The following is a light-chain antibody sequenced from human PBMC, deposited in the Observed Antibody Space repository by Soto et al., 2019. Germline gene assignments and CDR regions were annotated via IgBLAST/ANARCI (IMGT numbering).Light chain of an antibody. J-gene: IGLJ2*01. Sequence: QSVLTQSPSASASLGASVKLTCTLSSGHSSYAIAWHQQQPEKGPRYLMKLNSDGSHSKGDGIPDRFPGSSSGAERYLTISSLQSEDEADYSCQTWGTGIQVFGGGTKLTVL. CDR2: LNSDGSH. CDR3: QTWGTGIQV. CDR1: SGHSSYA. V-gene: IGLV4-69*01.